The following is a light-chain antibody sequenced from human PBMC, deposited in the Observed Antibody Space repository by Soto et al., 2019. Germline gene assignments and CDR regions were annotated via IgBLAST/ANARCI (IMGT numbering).Light chain of an antibody. CDR2: AAS. CDR1: QTISSY. Sequence: DIQMTQSPSSLSASVGDRVTITCRASQTISSYLNWYQQKPGKAPKLLIYAASTLESGVPSRFSGNRSGTDFTLTISSLQPEDFAAYYCQLSSRTPWTSGQGTKVEIK. CDR3: QLSSRTPWT. V-gene: IGKV1-39*01. J-gene: IGKJ1*01.